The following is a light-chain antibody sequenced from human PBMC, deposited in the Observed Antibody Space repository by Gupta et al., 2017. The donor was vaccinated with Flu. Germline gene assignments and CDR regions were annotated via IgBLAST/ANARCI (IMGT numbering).Light chain of an antibody. Sequence: EIVLTQSPATLSVSPGERATLTCRASQSISSNLAWYQQKPGQAPRLLMSGASTRATGIPARFRGVGSGTEFTLTISSLQSEDFAVYYCQQDNSWPLAFGQGTKVEIK. CDR3: QQDNSWPLA. J-gene: IGKJ1*01. CDR2: GAS. V-gene: IGKV3-15*01. CDR1: QSISSN.